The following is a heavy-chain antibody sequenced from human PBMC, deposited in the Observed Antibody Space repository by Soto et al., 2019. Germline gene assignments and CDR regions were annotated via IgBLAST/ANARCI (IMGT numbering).Heavy chain of an antibody. D-gene: IGHD2-15*01. CDR1: GYTFTSYG. J-gene: IGHJ4*02. V-gene: IGHV1-18*01. CDR3: AICSGGSCYPTEGDY. Sequence: QVQLVQSGAEVKKPGASVKVSCKASGYTFTSYGITWVRQAPGQGLEWMGWISAYNGNTNFAQKHQGRVTMTTDTSTSTAYMELRSLRSDDTAVYYCAICSGGSCYPTEGDYWGQGPLVTVSS. CDR2: ISAYNGNT.